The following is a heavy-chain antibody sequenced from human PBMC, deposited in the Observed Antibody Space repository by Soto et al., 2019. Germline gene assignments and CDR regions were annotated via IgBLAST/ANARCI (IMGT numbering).Heavy chain of an antibody. CDR2: VNPIVSMS. V-gene: IGHV1-69*02. CDR1: GGTFSNDI. D-gene: IGHD3-10*01. Sequence: SVKVSCKTSGGTFSNDIINWVRQAPGLGLEWMGRVNPIVSMSNYAQKFQGRVTMTADKSTSTAYMELSSLRSEDTAIYYCASSYGSGYRAFDYWGQGALVTVSS. J-gene: IGHJ4*02. CDR3: ASSYGSGYRAFDY.